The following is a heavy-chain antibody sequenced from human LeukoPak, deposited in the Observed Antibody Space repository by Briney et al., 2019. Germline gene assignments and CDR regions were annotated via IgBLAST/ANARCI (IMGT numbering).Heavy chain of an antibody. CDR1: GFTVSSSY. CDR2: IHSGGNT. Sequence: GGSLRLSCAASGFTVSSSYMSWVRQAPGKGLEWVSVIHSGGNTYYADSVKGRFTISRDNSKNTLYLQMNSLRAEDTAVYYCTRDLNSGGSCWGQGTLVTVPS. V-gene: IGHV3-53*01. D-gene: IGHD2-15*01. CDR3: TRDLNSGGSC. J-gene: IGHJ4*02.